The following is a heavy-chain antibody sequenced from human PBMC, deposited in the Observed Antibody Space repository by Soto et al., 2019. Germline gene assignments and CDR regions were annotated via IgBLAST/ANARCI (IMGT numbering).Heavy chain of an antibody. CDR1: GFTFSRYS. J-gene: IGHJ6*02. CDR2: ISTSTSYI. CDR3: TRDRLVAATSAPPYYYFGMDV. Sequence: GGSLRLSCAASGFTFSRYSMNWVRQAPGKGREWVSSISTSTSYIYYADSVKGRFTISRDNAKNSLYLQMNSLRAEDTAVYYCTRDRLVAATSAPPYYYFGMDVWGQGTTVTVSS. D-gene: IGHD2-15*01. V-gene: IGHV3-21*01.